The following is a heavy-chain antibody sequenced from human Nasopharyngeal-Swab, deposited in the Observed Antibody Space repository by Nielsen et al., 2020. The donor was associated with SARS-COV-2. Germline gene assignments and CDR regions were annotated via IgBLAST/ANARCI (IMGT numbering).Heavy chain of an antibody. CDR3: ARVQQIYAISLNYYGMDV. CDR1: GGSFNGFY. Sequence: SETLSLTCSVSGGSFNGFYWNWIRQAPGKGLEWIGEINHNERTNYNPSLKSRIAMLVDTSNNQVSLKVSSVSAGDTAVYYCARVQQIYAISLNYYGMDVWGQGTTVTVSS. V-gene: IGHV4-34*01. CDR2: INHNERT. J-gene: IGHJ6*02. D-gene: IGHD2-8*01.